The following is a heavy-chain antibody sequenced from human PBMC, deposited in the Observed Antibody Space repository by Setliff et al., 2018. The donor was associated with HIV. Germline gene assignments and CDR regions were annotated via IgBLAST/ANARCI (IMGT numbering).Heavy chain of an antibody. CDR3: ARDATSEGYMDV. Sequence: TSETLSLTCTVSGGSISSYFWSWIRQPPGKGLEWIGYIYTSGSTNYNPSLKSRVTISVDTSENQFSLKLTSVTAADTAMYFCARDATSEGYMDVWGKGTTVTVSS. CDR1: GGSISSYF. J-gene: IGHJ6*03. V-gene: IGHV4-4*08. CDR2: IYTSGST.